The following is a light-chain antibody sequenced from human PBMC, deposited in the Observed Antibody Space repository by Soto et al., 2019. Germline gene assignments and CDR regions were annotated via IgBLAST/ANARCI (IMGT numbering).Light chain of an antibody. CDR1: STNIGAGYG. J-gene: IGLJ3*02. CDR2: GNT. V-gene: IGLV1-40*01. Sequence: QSVLTQPPSVSGAPGQRVSISCTGSSTNIGAGYGVHWYQQRPGTAPKLLIVGNTIRPSGVPDRFSASNSGSTATLTISRVEAGDEADYYCQVWDRNSNHVLFGGGTKVTVL. CDR3: QVWDRNSNHVL.